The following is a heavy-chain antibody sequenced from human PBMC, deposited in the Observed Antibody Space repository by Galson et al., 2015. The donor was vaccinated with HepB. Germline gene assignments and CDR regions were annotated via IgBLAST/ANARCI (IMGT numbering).Heavy chain of an antibody. CDR1: GFTFSDYY. J-gene: IGHJ3*02. Sequence: SLRLSCAASGFTFSDYYMSWIRQAPGKGLEWVSYISSSGSTIYYADSVKGRFTISRDNAKNSLYLQMNSLRAEDTVVYYCALGVTAMVLNHDAFDIWGQGTMVTVSS. CDR3: ALGVTAMVLNHDAFDI. D-gene: IGHD5-18*01. V-gene: IGHV3-11*01. CDR2: ISSSGSTI.